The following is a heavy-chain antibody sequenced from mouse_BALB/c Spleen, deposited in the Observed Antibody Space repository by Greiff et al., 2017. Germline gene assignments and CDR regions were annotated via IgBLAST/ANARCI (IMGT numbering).Heavy chain of an antibody. CDR2: ISSGGSYT. J-gene: IGHJ4*01. CDR3: ARGEDYYGNPYAMDY. V-gene: IGHV5-9-4*01. Sequence: EVQLVESGGGLVKPGGSLKLSCAASGFTFSSYAMSWVRQSPEKRLEWVAEISSGGSYTYYPDTVTGRFTISRDNAKNTLYLEMSSLRSEDTAMYYCARGEDYYGNPYAMDYWGQGTSVTVSS. D-gene: IGHD2-1*01. CDR1: GFTFSSYA.